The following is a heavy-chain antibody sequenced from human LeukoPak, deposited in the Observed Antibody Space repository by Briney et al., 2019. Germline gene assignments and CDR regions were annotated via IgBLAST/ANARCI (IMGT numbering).Heavy chain of an antibody. CDR1: GYTFTGYY. D-gene: IGHD3-10*01. Sequence: ASVKVSCKASGYTFTGYYMHWVRQAPGQGLEWMGWINPNSGGTNYAQKFQGRVTMTRDTSISTAYMELSRLRSDDTAVYYCARDPGAVGYMDVWGKGTTVTVSS. J-gene: IGHJ6*03. CDR3: ARDPGAVGYMDV. V-gene: IGHV1-2*02. CDR2: INPNSGGT.